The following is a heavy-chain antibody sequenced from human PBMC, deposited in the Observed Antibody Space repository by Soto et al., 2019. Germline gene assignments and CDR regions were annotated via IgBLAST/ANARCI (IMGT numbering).Heavy chain of an antibody. J-gene: IGHJ4*02. Sequence: QVQLVQSGAEVKKPGSSVKVSCKASGGTFSSYTISWVRQAPGQGLEWMGRIIPILGIANYAQKFQGRVTITDDKATSKADGELGSVRSEERAVCYGGRYGGVPRGGFDYWGQGTLVTVSS. CDR3: GRYGGVPRGGFDY. CDR1: GGTFSSYT. CDR2: IIPILGIA. D-gene: IGHD3-16*01. V-gene: IGHV1-69*02.